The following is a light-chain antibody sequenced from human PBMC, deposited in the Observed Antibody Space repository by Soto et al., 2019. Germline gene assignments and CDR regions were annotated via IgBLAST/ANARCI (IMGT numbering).Light chain of an antibody. CDR1: QGIRKD. CDR2: AAS. CDR3: LQHNSYPWT. V-gene: IGKV1-17*01. Sequence: DIQMTQSPSSLSASVGDRVTITCRASQGIRKDLGWYQQKPGKAPKRLIYAASTLQSGVPSRFSGSGSGTEFTLTINSLQREDFATYYCLQHNSYPWTFGQGTKVDIK. J-gene: IGKJ1*01.